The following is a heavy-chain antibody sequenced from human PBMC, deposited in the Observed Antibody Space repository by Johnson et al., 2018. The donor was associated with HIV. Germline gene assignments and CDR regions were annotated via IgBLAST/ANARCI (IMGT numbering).Heavy chain of an antibody. CDR2: ISNDGRNK. V-gene: IGHV3-30*04. CDR1: GFTFSSYS. Sequence: QVQLVESGGGVVQPGRSLRLSCAASGFTFSSYSMHWVRQAPGKGLELVAGISNDGRNKYYADSVKGRFTISRDNSKNTLFLQMNSLRAEDTSVYYCTRRSPYDAFDIWGQGTMVTVSS. J-gene: IGHJ3*02. CDR3: TRRSPYDAFDI.